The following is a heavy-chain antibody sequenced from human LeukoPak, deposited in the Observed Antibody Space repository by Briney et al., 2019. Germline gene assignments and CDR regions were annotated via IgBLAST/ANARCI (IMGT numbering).Heavy chain of an antibody. V-gene: IGHV4-38-2*01. Sequence: SETLSLTCAVSGYSISSGYYWGWIRQPPGKGLEWIGSIYHSGSTYYNPSLKSRVTISVDTSKNKFSLKLSSVTAADTAVYYCARTYSSSWLDYWGQGTLVTVSS. CDR1: GYSISSGYY. D-gene: IGHD6-13*01. CDR2: IYHSGST. J-gene: IGHJ4*02. CDR3: ARTYSSSWLDY.